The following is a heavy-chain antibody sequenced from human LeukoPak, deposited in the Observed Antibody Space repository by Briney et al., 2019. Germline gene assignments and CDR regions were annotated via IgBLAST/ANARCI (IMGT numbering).Heavy chain of an antibody. Sequence: PGGSLRLSCAASGFTFSSYGMHWVRQAPGKGLEWVAFIRYDGSNKYYADSVKGRFTISRDNSKNTLYLQMNSLRAEDTAVYYCAKDYDIVVVVAGYFDYWGQGTLVTVSS. CDR1: GFTFSSYG. D-gene: IGHD2-15*01. J-gene: IGHJ4*02. V-gene: IGHV3-30*02. CDR3: AKDYDIVVVVAGYFDY. CDR2: IRYDGSNK.